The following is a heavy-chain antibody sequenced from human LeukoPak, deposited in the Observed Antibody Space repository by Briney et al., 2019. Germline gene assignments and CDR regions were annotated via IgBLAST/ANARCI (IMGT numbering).Heavy chain of an antibody. CDR3: ARKYYYDSSGYYYWYFDL. Sequence: SETLSLTCTVSGGSISSYYWSWIRQPPGKGLEWIGYIYYSGSTNYKPSLKSRVTISVDTSKNQFSLKLSSVTAADTAVYYCARKYYYDSSGYYYWYFDLWGRGTLVTVSS. CDR2: IYYSGST. J-gene: IGHJ2*01. D-gene: IGHD3-22*01. V-gene: IGHV4-59*01. CDR1: GGSISSYY.